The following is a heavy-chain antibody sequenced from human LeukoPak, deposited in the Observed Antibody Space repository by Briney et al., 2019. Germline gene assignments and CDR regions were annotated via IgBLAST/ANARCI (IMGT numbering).Heavy chain of an antibody. CDR3: ARGVDWNYVLGYFHH. D-gene: IGHD1-7*01. Sequence: PPESLSLTCAVSGYSISSGYYWGWIRQPPGKGLEWIGSIYHSGSTYYNPSLKSRVTISVDTSKNQFSLKLNSVTAADTAVYYCARGVDWNYVLGYFHHWGQGTLLTV. J-gene: IGHJ1*01. CDR1: GYSISSGYY. V-gene: IGHV4-38-2*01. CDR2: IYHSGST.